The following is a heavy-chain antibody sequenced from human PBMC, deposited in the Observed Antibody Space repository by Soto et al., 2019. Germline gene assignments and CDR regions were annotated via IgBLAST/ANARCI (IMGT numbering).Heavy chain of an antibody. J-gene: IGHJ4*02. CDR2: IWDDGRRK. CDR3: ATWQGSLNFHY. CDR1: GFTFSLXG. Sequence: LXLXCAASGFTFSLXGMHWVHHAPGKGLEWLAAIWDDGRRKDYADSVKDRLFISRDNSKNTLYLKLDSMRTEDTAVYYCATWQGSLNFHYWGQGTLGPFS. V-gene: IGHV3-33*01.